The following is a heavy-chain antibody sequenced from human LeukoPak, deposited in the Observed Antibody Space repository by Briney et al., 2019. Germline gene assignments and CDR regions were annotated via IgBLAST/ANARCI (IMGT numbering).Heavy chain of an antibody. J-gene: IGHJ4*02. Sequence: SETRSLTCSVSGGSISSYYWSSIRQPAGKGLEWIGRIYTSGSTNYNPSLKSRVTVSVDTSKNQFSLKLSSVTAADTAVYYCARESARLFDYWGQGTLVTVSS. D-gene: IGHD6-19*01. CDR2: IYTSGST. CDR1: GGSISSYY. V-gene: IGHV4-4*07. CDR3: ARESARLFDY.